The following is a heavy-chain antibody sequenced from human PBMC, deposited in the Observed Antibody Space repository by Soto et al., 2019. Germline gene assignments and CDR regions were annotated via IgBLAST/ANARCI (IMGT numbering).Heavy chain of an antibody. CDR3: AKDRWIQLWLDPFDY. D-gene: IGHD5-18*01. Sequence: VQLVESGGGVVQPGRSLRLSCAASGFTFSSYGMHWVRQAPGKGLEWVAVISYDGSNKYYADSVKGRFTISRDNSKNTLYLQMNSLRAEDTAVYYCAKDRWIQLWLDPFDYWGQGTLVTVSS. V-gene: IGHV3-30*18. CDR1: GFTFSSYG. CDR2: ISYDGSNK. J-gene: IGHJ4*02.